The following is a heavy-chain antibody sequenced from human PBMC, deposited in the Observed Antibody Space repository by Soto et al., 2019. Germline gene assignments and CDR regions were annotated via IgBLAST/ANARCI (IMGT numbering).Heavy chain of an antibody. D-gene: IGHD3-9*01. CDR1: GFTFSSYA. V-gene: IGHV3-23*01. J-gene: IGHJ6*02. CDR2: ISGSGGST. CDR3: AKDLGYDILTDYYYYGMDV. Sequence: PGGSLRLSCAASGFTFSSYAMSWVRQAPGKGLEWVSAISGSGGSTYYADSVKGRFTISRDNSKNTLYLQMNSLRAEDTAVYYCAKDLGYDILTDYYYYGMDVWGQGTTVTVSS.